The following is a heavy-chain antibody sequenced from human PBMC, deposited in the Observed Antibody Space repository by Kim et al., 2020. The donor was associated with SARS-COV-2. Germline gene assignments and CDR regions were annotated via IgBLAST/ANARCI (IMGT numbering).Heavy chain of an antibody. J-gene: IGHJ4*02. Sequence: SETLSLTCAVYGGSFSGYYWSWIRQPPGKGLEWIGEINHSGSTNYNPSLKSRVTISVDTSKNQFSLKLSSVTAADTAVYYCARGLVGGPGRYFDYWGQGTLVTVSS. V-gene: IGHV4-34*01. CDR1: GGSFSGYY. CDR2: INHSGST. CDR3: ARGLVGGPGRYFDY. D-gene: IGHD3-9*01.